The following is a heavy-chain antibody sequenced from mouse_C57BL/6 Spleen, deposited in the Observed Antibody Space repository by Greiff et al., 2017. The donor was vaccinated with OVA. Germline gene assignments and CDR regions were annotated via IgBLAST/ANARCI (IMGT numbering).Heavy chain of an antibody. CDR2: IYPGDGDT. D-gene: IGHD1-1*01. CDR1: GYAFSSSW. Sequence: VKLQESGPELVKPGASVTISCKASGYAFSSSWMNWVKQRPGKGLEWIGRIYPGDGDTNYAGKFKGKATLTADKSSSTAYMQLSSLTSEDSAVYFCARGDYYGSTSGYYFDYWGQGTTLTVSS. CDR3: ARGDYYGSTSGYYFDY. V-gene: IGHV1-82*01. J-gene: IGHJ2*01.